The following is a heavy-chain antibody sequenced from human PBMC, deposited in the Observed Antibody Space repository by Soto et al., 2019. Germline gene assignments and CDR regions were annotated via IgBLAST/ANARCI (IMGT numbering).Heavy chain of an antibody. CDR3: AREYEQLVPRAYFDY. D-gene: IGHD6-6*01. J-gene: IGHJ4*02. Sequence: QVQLVESGGGLVKPGGSLRLSCAASGFTFSDYYMSWIRQAPGKGLEWVSYISSSGSTIYYGDSVKGRFTISRDNAKNSLYLQMNSLRAEDTAAYYCAREYEQLVPRAYFDYWGQGTLVTVSS. CDR2: ISSSGSTI. V-gene: IGHV3-11*01. CDR1: GFTFSDYY.